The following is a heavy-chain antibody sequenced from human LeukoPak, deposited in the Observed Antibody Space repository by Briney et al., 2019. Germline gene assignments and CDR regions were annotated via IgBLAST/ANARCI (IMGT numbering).Heavy chain of an antibody. D-gene: IGHD3-16*01. J-gene: IGHJ4*02. CDR3: ARATYRAGGLYYFDY. CDR2: IIPIFGTA. CDR1: GYTFTGYH. Sequence: ASVKVSCKAPGYTFTGYHIHWVRQAPGQGLEWMGRIIPIFGTANYAQKFQGRVTITTDESTSTAYMELSSLRSEDTAVYYCARATYRAGGLYYFDYWGQGTLVTVSS. V-gene: IGHV1-69*05.